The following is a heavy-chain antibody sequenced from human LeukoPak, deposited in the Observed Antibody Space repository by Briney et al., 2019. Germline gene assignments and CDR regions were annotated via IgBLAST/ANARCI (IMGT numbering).Heavy chain of an antibody. CDR2: IYYSGRN. J-gene: IGHJ4*02. Sequence: PSETLSLTCTVSGGSISSSSYYWGWIRQPPGKGLECIGSIYYSGRNYYNPSLKSRVTISVDTSKNQFSLKLSSVTAADTAVYYCARDRGTWNDDGFDYWGQGTLVTVSS. V-gene: IGHV4-39*07. CDR3: ARDRGTWNDDGFDY. CDR1: GGSISSSSYY. D-gene: IGHD1-1*01.